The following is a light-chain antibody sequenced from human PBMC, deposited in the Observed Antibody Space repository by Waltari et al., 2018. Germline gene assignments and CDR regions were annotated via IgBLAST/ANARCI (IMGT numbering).Light chain of an antibody. CDR3: ASWDDRLTGGVV. CDR2: GNH. Sequence: QSALTQPASASGTPGERVTISCSGSSSTLGGNSVNWYQHIPGTAPKHLIHGNHQRPSGVPDRFSGSKSGTSASLVISGLQSEDEADYYCASWDDRLTGGVVFGGGTKLTVL. V-gene: IGLV1-44*01. J-gene: IGLJ2*01. CDR1: SSTLGGNS.